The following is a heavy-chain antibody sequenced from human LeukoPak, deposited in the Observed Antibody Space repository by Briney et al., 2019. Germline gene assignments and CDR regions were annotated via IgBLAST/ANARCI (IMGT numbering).Heavy chain of an antibody. V-gene: IGHV3-30*02. CDR1: GFTFSSYG. J-gene: IGHJ4*02. Sequence: GGSLRLSCAASGFTFSSYGMHWVRQAPGKGLEWEAFIQSDGSDQYYADSVKGRLSISRDNSKNTLYLQMNSLKTEDTAVYYCAKRDGYNSGPFDYWGQGTLVTVSS. CDR2: IQSDGSDQ. CDR3: AKRDGYNSGPFDY. D-gene: IGHD5-24*01.